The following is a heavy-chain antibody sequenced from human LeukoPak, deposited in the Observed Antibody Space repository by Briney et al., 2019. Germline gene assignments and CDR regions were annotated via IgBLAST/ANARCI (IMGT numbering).Heavy chain of an antibody. Sequence: GGSLRLSWAASGFTFSSYAMHWVRQAPGKGLEYVSAISGNGGGTYYANSVKGRFTVSRDNSKNTLYLQMGSLRAEDMAVYYCARGSGYSYYYYSMDVWGKGTTVTVSS. CDR2: ISGNGGGT. V-gene: IGHV3-64*01. CDR1: GFTFSSYA. J-gene: IGHJ6*03. CDR3: ARGSGYSYYYYSMDV. D-gene: IGHD3-3*01.